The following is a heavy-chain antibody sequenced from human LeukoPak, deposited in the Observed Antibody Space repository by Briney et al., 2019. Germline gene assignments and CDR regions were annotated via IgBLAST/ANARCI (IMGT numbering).Heavy chain of an antibody. Sequence: PSETLSLTCTVSGGSISSYYWSWTRQPPGKGLEWIGYIYYSGSTNYNPSLKSRVTISVDTSKNQFSLKLSSVTAADTAVYYCATYYYGSGSPADDAFDIWGQGTMVTVSS. CDR1: GGSISSYY. J-gene: IGHJ3*02. CDR2: IYYSGST. D-gene: IGHD3-10*01. CDR3: ATYYYGSGSPADDAFDI. V-gene: IGHV4-59*01.